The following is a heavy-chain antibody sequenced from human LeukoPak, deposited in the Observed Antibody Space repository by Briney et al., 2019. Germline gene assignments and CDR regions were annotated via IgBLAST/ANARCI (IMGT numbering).Heavy chain of an antibody. D-gene: IGHD4-23*01. V-gene: IGHV3-21*01. J-gene: IGHJ4*02. CDR2: ISSSSSYI. Sequence: GGSLRLSCAASGFTFSSYSMNWVRQAPGKGLEWVSSISSSSSYIYYADSVKGRFTISRDNAKNSLYLQVNSLRAEDTAVYYCARDLRTTVVTGYWGQGTLVTVSS. CDR1: GFTFSSYS. CDR3: ARDLRTTVVTGY.